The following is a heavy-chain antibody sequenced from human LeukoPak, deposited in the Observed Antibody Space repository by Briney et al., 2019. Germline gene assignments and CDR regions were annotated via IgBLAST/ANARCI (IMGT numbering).Heavy chain of an antibody. D-gene: IGHD3-9*01. CDR2: INWNGRST. CDR1: GFTFDDYG. J-gene: IGHJ4*02. Sequence: GGSLRLSCAASGFTFDDYGMSWVRQAPGKGLEWVSDINWNGRSTGYADSVKGRFTISRDNAKNSLYLQMNSLRAEDTALYYCARDTNYDILTGYYDYWGQGTLVTVSS. CDR3: ARDTNYDILTGYYDY. V-gene: IGHV3-20*04.